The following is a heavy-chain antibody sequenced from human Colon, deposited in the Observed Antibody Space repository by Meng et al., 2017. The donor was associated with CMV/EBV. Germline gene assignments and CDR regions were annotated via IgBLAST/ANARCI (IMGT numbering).Heavy chain of an antibody. V-gene: IGHV3-7*01. Sequence: GESLKISCAASGFTFSTSWMTWVRQAPGKGLEWVANIKQDGSEKYYVDSVKGRFTISRDNAKNSLFLQMNSLRAEDTGIYYCARDYKGILDYWGQGILVTVSS. CDR1: GFTFSTSW. J-gene: IGHJ4*02. D-gene: IGHD3-10*01. CDR2: IKQDGSEK. CDR3: ARDYKGILDY.